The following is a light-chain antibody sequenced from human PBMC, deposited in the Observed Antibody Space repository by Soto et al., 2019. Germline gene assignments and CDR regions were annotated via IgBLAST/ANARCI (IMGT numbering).Light chain of an antibody. V-gene: IGLV2-23*01. J-gene: IGLJ1*01. CDR2: EGS. CDR1: SSDVGSYNL. CDR3: CSYAGSSRDV. Sequence: QSALTQPASVSASPGQSITISCTGTSSDVGSYNLVSWYQQHPGKAPKLMIYEGSKRPSGVSNRFSGSKSGNTASLTISGLQAEDEADYYCCSYAGSSRDVFGTGTKVTVL.